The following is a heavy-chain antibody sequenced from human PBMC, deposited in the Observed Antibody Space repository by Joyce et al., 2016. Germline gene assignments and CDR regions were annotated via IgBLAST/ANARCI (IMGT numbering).Heavy chain of an antibody. J-gene: IGHJ4*02. CDR3: ARSSYTNGIFDY. D-gene: IGHD2-8*01. V-gene: IGHV3-21*01. CDR1: GFTFSSYS. Sequence: EVQLVESGGGLVKPGGSLRLSCAASGFTFSSYSMSWVRQAPGKGLEWVSSLSSSSSYIKDTDSGKGRFTISRDNAKNSLYLQMNSLRVEDTAVYYCARSSYTNGIFDYWGQGTLVTVSS. CDR2: LSSSSSYI.